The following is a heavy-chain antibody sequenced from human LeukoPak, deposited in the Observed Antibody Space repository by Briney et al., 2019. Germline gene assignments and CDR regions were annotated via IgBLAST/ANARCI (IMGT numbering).Heavy chain of an antibody. D-gene: IGHD6-25*01. CDR2: ISSSSSYI. J-gene: IGHJ3*02. Sequence: GGSLRLSCAASGFTFSSYSMTWVRQAPGKGLEWVSSISSSSSYIYYADSVKGRFTISRDNAKNSLYLQMNSLRAEDTAVYYCAIVGSTEAFDTWGQGTMVTVSS. V-gene: IGHV3-21*01. CDR3: AIVGSTEAFDT. CDR1: GFTFSSYS.